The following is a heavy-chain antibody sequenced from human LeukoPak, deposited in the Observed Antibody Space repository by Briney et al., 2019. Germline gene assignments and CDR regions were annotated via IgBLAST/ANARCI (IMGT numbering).Heavy chain of an antibody. V-gene: IGHV4-34*01. Sequence: SETLSLTCAVYGGSSSGYYWSWIRQPPGKGLEWIGEINHSGSTNYNPSLKSRVTISVGTSKNQFSLKLSSVTAADTAVYYCARVQPPGIAAAGTIDYWGQGTLVTVSS. CDR2: INHSGST. CDR3: ARVQPPGIAAAGTIDY. CDR1: GGSSSGYY. D-gene: IGHD6-13*01. J-gene: IGHJ4*02.